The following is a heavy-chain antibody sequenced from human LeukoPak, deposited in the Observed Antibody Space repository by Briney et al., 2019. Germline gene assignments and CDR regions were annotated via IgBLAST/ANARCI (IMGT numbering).Heavy chain of an antibody. Sequence: PGGSLRLSCAASGFTFSSYWMSWVRQAPGKGLEWVANIKQDGSEKYYVDSVKGRFTISRDNAKNSLYLQMNSLRAEDTAVYYCARDAYDFWSGYYTGYGYWGQGTLVTVSS. CDR2: IKQDGSEK. CDR1: GFTFSSYW. V-gene: IGHV3-7*01. CDR3: ARDAYDFWSGYYTGYGY. D-gene: IGHD3-3*01. J-gene: IGHJ4*02.